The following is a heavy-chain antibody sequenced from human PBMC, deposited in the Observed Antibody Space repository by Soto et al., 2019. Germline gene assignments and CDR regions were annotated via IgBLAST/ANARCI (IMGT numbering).Heavy chain of an antibody. D-gene: IGHD3-9*01. CDR2: IYYSGST. V-gene: IGHV4-30-4*01. J-gene: IGHJ4*02. CDR3: ARARTYYDILTGPEV. Sequence: PSETLSLTCTVSGGSIRSGDYYWSWIRQPPGKGLEWIGYIYYSGSTYYNPSLKSRVTISVDTSKNQFSLKLSSVTAADTAVYYCARARTYYDILTGPEVWGQGTLVTVSS. CDR1: GGSIRSGDYY.